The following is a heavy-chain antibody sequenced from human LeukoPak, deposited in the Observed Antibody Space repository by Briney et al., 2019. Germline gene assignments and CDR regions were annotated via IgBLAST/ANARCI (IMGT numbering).Heavy chain of an antibody. CDR2: IWYDGSNK. D-gene: IGHD3-3*01. J-gene: IGHJ6*02. CDR3: ARGERNYDFWSGLYYYYYGMDV. Sequence: PGGSLRLSCAASGFTFSSYGMHWVRQAPGKGLEWVAVIWYDGSNKYYADSVKGRFTISRDNSKNTLYLQMNSLRAEDTAVYYCARGERNYDFWSGLYYYYYGMDVWGQGTTVTVSS. CDR1: GFTFSSYG. V-gene: IGHV3-33*01.